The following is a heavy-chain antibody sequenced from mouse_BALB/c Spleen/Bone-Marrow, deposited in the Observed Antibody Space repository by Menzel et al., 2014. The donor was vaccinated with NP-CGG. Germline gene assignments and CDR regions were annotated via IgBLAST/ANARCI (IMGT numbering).Heavy chain of an antibody. Sequence: QVQLQQSGAEVVRPGTSVKVSCKASGYDFTSYSIEWIKQRPGQGLEWIGVINPGSGGSNYNEKFTGKATLTVDKSSSTAYMQLSSLTSDDSAVYFCARNANWLFTYWGQGTLVTVSA. CDR2: INPGSGGS. D-gene: IGHD4-1*01. CDR3: ARNANWLFTY. CDR1: GYDFTSYS. J-gene: IGHJ3*01. V-gene: IGHV1-54*01.